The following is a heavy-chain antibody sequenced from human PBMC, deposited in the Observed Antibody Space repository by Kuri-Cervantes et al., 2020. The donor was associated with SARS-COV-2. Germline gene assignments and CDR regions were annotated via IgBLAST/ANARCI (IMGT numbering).Heavy chain of an antibody. D-gene: IGHD2-2*01. J-gene: IGHJ6*03. CDR1: GGSFNNYY. Sequence: SQTLSLTCAVYGGSFNNYYWNWIRQPPGKGLEWIGEINHSGSTNYNPSLKSRVTISVDTSKNQFSLKLSSVTAADTAVYYCARGRRVVPAAMHYYYYMDVWGKGTTVTVSS. V-gene: IGHV4-34*01. CDR3: ARGRRVVPAAMHYYYYMDV. CDR2: INHSGST.